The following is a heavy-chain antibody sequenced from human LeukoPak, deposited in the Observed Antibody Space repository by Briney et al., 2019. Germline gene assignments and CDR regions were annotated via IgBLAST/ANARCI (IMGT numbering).Heavy chain of an antibody. J-gene: IGHJ4*02. CDR2: ISAYNGNT. CDR1: GYTFTSYG. D-gene: IGHD1-7*01. Sequence: ASVKVSCKASGYTFTSYGISWVRQAPGQGLEWMGWISAYNGNTNYAQKLQGRVTTTTDTSTSTAYMELRSLRSDDTAMYYCARGPKLELSLDYWGQGTLVTVSS. V-gene: IGHV1-18*01. CDR3: ARGPKLELSLDY.